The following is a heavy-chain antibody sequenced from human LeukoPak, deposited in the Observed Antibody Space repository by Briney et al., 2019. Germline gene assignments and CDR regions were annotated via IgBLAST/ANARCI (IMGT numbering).Heavy chain of an antibody. CDR3: ARELVDTAMVTVNAFDI. CDR1: GFTFSSYS. CDR2: IGSSSSTI. D-gene: IGHD5-18*01. V-gene: IGHV3-48*01. Sequence: GGSLRLSCAASGFTFSSYSMNWVRQAPGKGLEWVSYIGSSSSTIYYADSVKGRFTISRDNAKNSLYLQMNRLRAEDTAVYYCARELVDTAMVTVNAFDIWGQGTMVTVSS. J-gene: IGHJ3*02.